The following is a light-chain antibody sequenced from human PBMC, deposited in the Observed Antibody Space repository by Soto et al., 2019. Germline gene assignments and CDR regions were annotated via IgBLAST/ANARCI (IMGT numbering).Light chain of an antibody. J-gene: IGKJ1*01. Sequence: EIAMTQSPATLSVSPGERATLSCRASQSVRTNLAWYQQRPGQPPRLLIYGASNRATGIPDRFSGSGSGTDFTLTISRLEPEDFAVYYCQQYGSSGTFGQGTKVDIK. CDR3: QQYGSSGT. V-gene: IGKV3-20*01. CDR2: GAS. CDR1: QSVRTN.